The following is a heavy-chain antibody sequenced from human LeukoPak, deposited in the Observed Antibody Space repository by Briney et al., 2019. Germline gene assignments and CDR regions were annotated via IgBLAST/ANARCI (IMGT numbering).Heavy chain of an antibody. Sequence: ASVKVSCKASGYSFASFGINWMRQAPGQGLEWMGWISAYNGDTNYAQNLQGRVTMTTDTSTSTAYMDLRSLRSDDTAVYYCARGGYYGSGSFPDYWGQGTLVTVSS. CDR1: GYSFASFG. V-gene: IGHV1-18*01. CDR3: ARGGYYGSGSFPDY. J-gene: IGHJ4*02. D-gene: IGHD3-10*01. CDR2: ISAYNGDT.